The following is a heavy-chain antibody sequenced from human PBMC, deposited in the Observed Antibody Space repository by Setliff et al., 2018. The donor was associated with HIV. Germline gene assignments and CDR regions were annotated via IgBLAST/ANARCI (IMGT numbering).Heavy chain of an antibody. Sequence: ASVKVSCKASGYTFTGYYMHWVRQAPGQGLEWMGWINAGYGNTKYSQKFQGRVTMTRDTSTSTVYMELSSLRSEDTAVYYCARDLSSGSYFGYFDYWGQGTLVTVSS. CDR1: GYTFTGYY. CDR2: INAGYGNT. CDR3: ARDLSSGSYFGYFDY. J-gene: IGHJ4*02. V-gene: IGHV1-2*02. D-gene: IGHD1-26*01.